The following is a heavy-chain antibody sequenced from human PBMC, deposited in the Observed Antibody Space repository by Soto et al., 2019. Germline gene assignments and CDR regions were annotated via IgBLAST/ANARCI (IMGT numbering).Heavy chain of an antibody. CDR2: ISADTARR. V-gene: IGHV3-23*01. J-gene: IGHJ4*02. D-gene: IGHD2-15*01. Sequence: EVQLLESGGGLVQPGGSLRLSCAASGFTFRSDGMAWVRQAPGRGLEWVSSISADTARRYYADSVKGRSTISRDNSKNTLYLQMNSLRGDDTAIYYCAKIVLGSYWYFDYWGQGALVTVSS. CDR3: AKIVLGSYWYFDY. CDR1: GFTFRSDG.